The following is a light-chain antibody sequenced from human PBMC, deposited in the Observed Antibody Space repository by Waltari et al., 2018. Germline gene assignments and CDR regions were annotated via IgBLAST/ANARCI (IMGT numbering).Light chain of an antibody. CDR2: RNH. Sequence: QSVLTQPPSASGTPGQRVTISCSGSSSNIGSNYVYWYQQHPGTAPKLLNCRNHERPSGVPDRFSGSKSGTSASLTISGLRAEDGADYYCCSYVSNSPHVVIGGGTKLTVL. CDR1: SSNIGSNY. V-gene: IGLV1-47*01. J-gene: IGLJ2*01. CDR3: CSYVSNSPHVV.